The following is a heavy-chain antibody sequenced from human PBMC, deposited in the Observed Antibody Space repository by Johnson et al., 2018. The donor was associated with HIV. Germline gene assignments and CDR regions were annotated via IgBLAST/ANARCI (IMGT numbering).Heavy chain of an antibody. CDR1: GFTFSSYA. V-gene: IGHV3-30-3*01. Sequence: QVQLVESGGGVVQPGRSLRLSCAASGFTFSSYAMHWVRQAPGKGLEWVAVISYDGSNKYYADSVKGRFTISRDNSKNTLYLQMNSLRAEDTAVYYCARDPCPSSYRAVDSWGQGTMVTVAS. CDR3: ARDPCPSSYRAVDS. D-gene: IGHD5-12*01. CDR2: ISYDGSNK. J-gene: IGHJ3*02.